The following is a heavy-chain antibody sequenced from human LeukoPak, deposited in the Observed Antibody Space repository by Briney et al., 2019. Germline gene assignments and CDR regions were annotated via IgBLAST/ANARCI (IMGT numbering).Heavy chain of an antibody. V-gene: IGHV3-30*18. CDR1: GFTFSSYG. CDR3: AKALAGSGELSDY. J-gene: IGHJ4*02. D-gene: IGHD3-16*02. Sequence: GGSLRLSCAASGFTFSSYGMHWVRQAPGKGLEWVAVISYDGSNKYYADSVKGRFIISRDNSKNTLYLQMNSLRAEDTAVYYCAKALAGSGELSDYWGQGTLVTVSS. CDR2: ISYDGSNK.